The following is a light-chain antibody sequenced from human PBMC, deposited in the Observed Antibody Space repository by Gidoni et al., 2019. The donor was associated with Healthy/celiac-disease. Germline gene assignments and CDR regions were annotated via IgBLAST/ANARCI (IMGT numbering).Light chain of an antibody. CDR1: QRVTSSY. J-gene: IGKJ4*01. V-gene: IGKV3-20*01. CDR2: GAS. CDR3: QQYGSSPLT. Sequence: EIVLTPSPGTLSLSPGERATLSCRASQRVTSSYLAWYQQKPGQAPRLLIYGASSRATGIPDRFSGSGSGTDFTLTISRLEPEDFAVYYCQQYGSSPLTFXGXTKVEIK.